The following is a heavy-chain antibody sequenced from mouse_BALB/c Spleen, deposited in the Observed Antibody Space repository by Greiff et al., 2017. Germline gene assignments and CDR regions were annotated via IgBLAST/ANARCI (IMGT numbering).Heavy chain of an antibody. CDR2: INSNGGST. CDR3: ARDRTGTAWFAY. D-gene: IGHD4-1*01. V-gene: IGHV5-6-3*01. CDR1: GFTFSSYG. J-gene: IGHJ3*01. Sequence: EVKVVDSGGGLVQPGGSLKLSCAASGFTFSSYGMPWVRQTPDKRLELVATINSNGGSTYYPDSVKGRFTISRDTAKNTLYLQMSSLKSEDTAMYYCARDRTGTAWFAYWGQGTLVTVSA.